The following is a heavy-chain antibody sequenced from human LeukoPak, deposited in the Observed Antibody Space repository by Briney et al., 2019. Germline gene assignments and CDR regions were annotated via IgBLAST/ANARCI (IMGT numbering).Heavy chain of an antibody. D-gene: IGHD3-10*01. CDR3: ARALRAVRGYYFDY. J-gene: IGHJ4*02. CDR1: GFTFSSFE. V-gene: IGHV3-48*03. CDR2: ISSSGSTK. Sequence: GGSLRLSCAVSGFTFSSFEMNWVRLAPGKGLEWVSYISSSGSTKYYADSAKGRFTISRDNAKNSLYLQMNSLTAEDTAVYYCARALRAVRGYYFDYWGQGTLVTVSS.